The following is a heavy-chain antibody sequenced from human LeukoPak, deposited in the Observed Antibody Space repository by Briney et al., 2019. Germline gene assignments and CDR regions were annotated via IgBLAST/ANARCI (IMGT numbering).Heavy chain of an antibody. CDR2: IYHSGST. V-gene: IGHV4-30-2*01. Sequence: SETLFPTCAVSGGSISSGGYSWSWIRQPPGKGLEWIGYIYHSGSTYYNPSLKSRVTISVDRSKNQFSLKLSSVTAADTAVYYCARGYMVRGVISFFDYWGQGTLVTVSS. CDR1: GGSISSGGYS. D-gene: IGHD3-10*01. CDR3: ARGYMVRGVISFFDY. J-gene: IGHJ4*02.